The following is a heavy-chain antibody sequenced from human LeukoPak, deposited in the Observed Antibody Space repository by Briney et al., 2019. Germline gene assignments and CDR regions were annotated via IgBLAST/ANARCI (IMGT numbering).Heavy chain of an antibody. CDR1: GGSISNYY. CDR3: ARDDSGYDYSPFYY. CDR2: IYHTGST. D-gene: IGHD5-12*01. V-gene: IGHV4-59*01. J-gene: IGHJ4*02. Sequence: SETLSLTCTVSGGSISNYYWSWIRQPPGKGLEWIGYIYHTGSTSYNPSLKSRVIMSVETSQNQFSLKVRSVTAADTAVYYCARDDSGYDYSPFYYWGQGILVTVSS.